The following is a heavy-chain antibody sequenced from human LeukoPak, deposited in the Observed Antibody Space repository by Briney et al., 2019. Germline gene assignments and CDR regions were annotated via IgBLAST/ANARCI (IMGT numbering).Heavy chain of an antibody. Sequence: SETLSLTCTVSGYSISSGYYWSWIRQPPGKGLEWIGYIYYSGSTNYNPSLKSRVTISVDTSKNQFSLKLSSVTAADTAVYYCARGGAATYYYYYMDVWGKGTTVTVSS. CDR3: ARGGAATYYYYYMDV. D-gene: IGHD1-26*01. CDR1: GYSISSGYY. CDR2: IYYSGST. V-gene: IGHV4-61*01. J-gene: IGHJ6*03.